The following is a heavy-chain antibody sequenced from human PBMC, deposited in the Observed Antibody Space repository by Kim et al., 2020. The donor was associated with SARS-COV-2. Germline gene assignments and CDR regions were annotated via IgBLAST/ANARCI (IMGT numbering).Heavy chain of an antibody. J-gene: IGHJ6*02. D-gene: IGHD2-2*01. CDR3: ATPLVPAANYYYYGMDV. CDR1: GYTFTSYA. V-gene: IGHV7-4-1*02. Sequence: ASVKVSCKASGYTFTSYAMNWVRQAPGQGLEWMGWINTNTGNPTYAQGFTGRFVFSLDTSVSTAYLQISSLKAEDTAVYYCATPLVPAANYYYYGMDVWGQGTTVTVSS. CDR2: INTNTGNP.